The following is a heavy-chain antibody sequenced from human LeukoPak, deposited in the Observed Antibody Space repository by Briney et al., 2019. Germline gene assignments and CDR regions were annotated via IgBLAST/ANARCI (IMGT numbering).Heavy chain of an antibody. J-gene: IGHJ4*02. D-gene: IGHD3-22*01. CDR2: INTNTGNP. CDR3: AREDTMIVVVPFDY. V-gene: IGHV7-4-1*02. Sequence: ASVKVSCKASGYTFTSYDINWVRQAPGQGLEWMGWINTNTGNPTYAQGFTGRFVFSLDTSVSTAYLQISSLKAEDTAVYYCAREDTMIVVVPFDYWGQGTLVTVSS. CDR1: GYTFTSYD.